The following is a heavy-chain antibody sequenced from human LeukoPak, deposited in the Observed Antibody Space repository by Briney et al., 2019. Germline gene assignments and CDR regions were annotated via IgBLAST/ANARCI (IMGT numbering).Heavy chain of an antibody. V-gene: IGHV1-8*01. D-gene: IGHD2-2*01. CDR1: GYTFTSYD. J-gene: IGHJ4*02. Sequence: ASVKVSCKASGYTFTSYDINWVRQATGQGLEWMGWMNPNSGNTGYAQKFQGGVTITRNTSISTAYMELSSLRSEDTAVYYCARVRYCSSTSCYEMVDFDYWGQGTLVTVSS. CDR3: ARVRYCSSTSCYEMVDFDY. CDR2: MNPNSGNT.